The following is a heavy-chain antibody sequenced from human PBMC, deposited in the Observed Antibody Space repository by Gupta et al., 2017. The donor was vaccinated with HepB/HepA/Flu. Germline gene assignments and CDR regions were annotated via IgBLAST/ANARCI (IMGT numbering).Heavy chain of an antibody. CDR3: ARGGVASKFPRDNWFDP. Sequence: QVQLQESGPRLVKPSQTLSLTCTVSGGSISSGSYYWSWIRQHPGKGLEWIGYIYYSGTTYYNPSLTSRVTMSVDTSKNHFSLKVNSVNAADTAVYYCARGGVASKFPRDNWFDPWGQGTLVTVSS. CDR2: IYYSGTT. J-gene: IGHJ5*02. D-gene: IGHD2-15*01. CDR1: GGSISSGSYY. V-gene: IGHV4-31*03.